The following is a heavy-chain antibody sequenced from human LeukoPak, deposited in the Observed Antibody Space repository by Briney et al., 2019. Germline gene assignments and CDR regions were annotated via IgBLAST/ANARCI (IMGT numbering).Heavy chain of an antibody. CDR3: AREAAAGTFYFDY. Sequence: PSETLSLTCIVSGDSISNYYWSWIRQPAGKGLEWIGRIYTSGSTNYNPSLKSRVTMSVDTSKNQFSLKLSSVTAAETAVYYCAREAAAGTFYFDYWGQGTLVTVSS. V-gene: IGHV4-4*07. D-gene: IGHD6-13*01. J-gene: IGHJ4*02. CDR2: IYTSGST. CDR1: GDSISNYY.